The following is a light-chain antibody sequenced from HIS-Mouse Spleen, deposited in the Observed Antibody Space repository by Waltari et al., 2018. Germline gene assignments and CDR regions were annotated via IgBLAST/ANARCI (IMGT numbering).Light chain of an antibody. Sequence: DIQFTQSQCFLSASVGDRASITCRASQGISSYLAWYQQKPGKAPKLLIYAASHLQSGVPSRFSVSGSGTEFTLTISSLQPEDFATYYCQQLNSYPRITFGQGTRLEIK. V-gene: IGKV1-9*01. J-gene: IGKJ5*01. CDR3: QQLNSYPRIT. CDR1: QGISSY. CDR2: AAS.